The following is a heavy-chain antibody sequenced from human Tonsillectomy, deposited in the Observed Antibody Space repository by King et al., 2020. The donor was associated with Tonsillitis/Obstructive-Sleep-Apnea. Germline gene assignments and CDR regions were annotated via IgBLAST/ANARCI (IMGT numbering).Heavy chain of an antibody. V-gene: IGHV3-33*01. CDR2: TWYDGSNR. Sequence: VQLVESGGGVVQPGRSVRLSCAASGFTFSTYGMHWVRQAPGKGLEWVAVTWYDGSNRHYADSVKGRFTISRDNSKNTLWLQMNNLRAEDTAVYYCARSSKLVRAEVATAIDYWGQGTLVTVSS. D-gene: IGHD2-2*02. CDR1: GFTFSTYG. J-gene: IGHJ4*02. CDR3: ARSSKLVRAEVATAIDY.